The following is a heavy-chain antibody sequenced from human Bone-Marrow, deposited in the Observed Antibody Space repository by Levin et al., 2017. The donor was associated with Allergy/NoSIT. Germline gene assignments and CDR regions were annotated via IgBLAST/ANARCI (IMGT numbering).Heavy chain of an antibody. D-gene: IGHD4-11*01. Sequence: SETLSLTCAVSGDSINNYCFYWGWIRQPPGKGPEWIGSIYYTGSTYYKSSLRSRVAISLDTSKNHLSLRLRSVTAADTALYYCARHKGFDYLESFDVWGQGTTVVVSS. CDR2: IYYTGST. CDR3: ARHKGFDYLESFDV. J-gene: IGHJ3*01. V-gene: IGHV4-39*01. CDR1: GDSINNYCFY.